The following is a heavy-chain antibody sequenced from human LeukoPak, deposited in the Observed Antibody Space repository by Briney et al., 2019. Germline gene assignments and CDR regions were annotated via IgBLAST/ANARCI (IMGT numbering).Heavy chain of an antibody. J-gene: IGHJ4*02. Sequence: AVKVSCKASGGTFSSYAISWVRQAHGQGLEWMGGIIPIFGTANYAQKFQGRVTITADESTSTAYMELSSLRSEDTAVYYCARGGGGYSGSFTSDYWGQGTLVTVSS. CDR2: IIPIFGTA. V-gene: IGHV1-69*01. D-gene: IGHD1-26*01. CDR1: GGTFSSYA. CDR3: ARGGGGYSGSFTSDY.